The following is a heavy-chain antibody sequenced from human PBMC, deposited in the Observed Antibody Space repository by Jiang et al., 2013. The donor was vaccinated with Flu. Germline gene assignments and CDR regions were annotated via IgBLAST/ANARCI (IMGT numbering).Heavy chain of an antibody. CDR2: INHSGST. V-gene: IGHV4-31*03. J-gene: IGHJ3*01. CDR3: ARVPWXDYWSGYWGDALIV. D-gene: IGHD3-3*01. Sequence: GPGLVKPSQTLSLTCSVSGGSISSGGYYWSWIRQHPGKGLEWIGYINHSGSTVCNPSLKSRLTISVDTSKNRFSLGLTSVTAADTAVYYCARVPWXDYWSGYWGDALIVWGQGTLVTVSS. CDR1: GGSISSGGYY.